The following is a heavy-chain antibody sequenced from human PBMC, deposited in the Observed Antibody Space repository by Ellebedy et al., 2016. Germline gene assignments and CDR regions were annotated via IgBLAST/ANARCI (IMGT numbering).Heavy chain of an antibody. D-gene: IGHD6-13*01. CDR1: GYTFTRYA. CDR2: INAGNGNT. V-gene: IGHV1-3*01. Sequence: ASVKVSCKASGYTFTRYAMHWVRQAPGQRLEWMGWINAGNGNTKYSQKFQGRVTISRDTSASTVYMELSSLRSEDTAVYYCARGGYSPNYGMDVWGQGTTVTVSS. J-gene: IGHJ6*02. CDR3: ARGGYSPNYGMDV.